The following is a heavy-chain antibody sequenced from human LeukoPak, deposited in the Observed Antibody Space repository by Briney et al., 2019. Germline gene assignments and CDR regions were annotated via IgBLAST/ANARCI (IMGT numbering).Heavy chain of an antibody. J-gene: IGHJ5*02. V-gene: IGHV3-30-3*01. CDR2: ISYDGSNK. D-gene: IGHD2-2*02. CDR1: GFTFSSYA. CDR3: ARDDTRDDVGFDP. Sequence: GGSLRLSCAASGFTFSSYAMHWVRQAPGKGLEWVAVISYDGSNKYYADSVKGRFTISRDNSKSTLYLQMNSLRAEDTAVYYCARDDTRDDVGFDPWGQGTLVTVSS.